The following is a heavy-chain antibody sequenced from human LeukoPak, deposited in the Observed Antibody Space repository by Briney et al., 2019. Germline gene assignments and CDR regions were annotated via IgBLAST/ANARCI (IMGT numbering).Heavy chain of an antibody. CDR3: ARAVGYFDL. CDR1: GDSISSKNAA. V-gene: IGHV6-1*01. J-gene: IGHJ2*01. CDR2: TYYRSKWYN. Sequence: SQTLSLTCAISGDSISSKNAAWNWIRQFPSRGLEWLGRTYYRSKWYNEYAVSVKSRITINPDTSKNQFSLQLNSVTPEDTAVYYCARAVGYFDLWGRGTLVTVSS.